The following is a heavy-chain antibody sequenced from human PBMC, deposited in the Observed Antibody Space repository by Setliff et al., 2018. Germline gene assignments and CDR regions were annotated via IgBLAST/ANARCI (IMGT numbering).Heavy chain of an antibody. CDR2: ISAYTGKT. CDR1: GYTFLSYG. V-gene: IGHV1-18*01. D-gene: IGHD3-3*01. CDR3: ARAPRLEWILPTFDY. J-gene: IGHJ4*02. Sequence: ASVKVSCKAVGYTFLSYGLSWVRQAPGQGLEWMRWISAYTGKTDYAQNFQGRVTMTTDTSTNTAYLELRSLRYDDTAVYFCARAPRLEWILPTFDYWGQGTPVTVSS.